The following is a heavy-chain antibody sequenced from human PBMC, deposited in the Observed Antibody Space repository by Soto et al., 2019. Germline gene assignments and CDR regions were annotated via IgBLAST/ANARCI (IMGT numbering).Heavy chain of an antibody. D-gene: IGHD3-22*01. J-gene: IGHJ4*02. CDR3: ARESYDSSGYYYNY. Sequence: SSETLSLTCTVSGGSISSGGYYWSWIRQHPGKGLEWIGYIYYSGSTYYNPSLKSRVTISVDTSKNQFSLKLSSVTAADTAVYYCARESYDSSGYYYNYWGQGTLVTVSS. CDR2: IYYSGST. CDR1: GGSISSGGYY. V-gene: IGHV4-31*03.